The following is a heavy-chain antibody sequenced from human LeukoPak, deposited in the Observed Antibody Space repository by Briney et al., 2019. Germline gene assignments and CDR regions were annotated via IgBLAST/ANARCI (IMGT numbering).Heavy chain of an antibody. CDR3: ARSGYFTYHYDSSGYHWFDP. D-gene: IGHD3-22*01. CDR1: GGTFSSYA. CDR2: IIPIFGTA. Sequence: EASVKVSCKASGGTFSSYAISWVRQAPGQGLEWMGGIIPIFGTANYAQKFQGRVTITTDESTSTAYMELSSLRSEDTAVYYCARSGYFTYHYDSSGYHWFDPWGQGTLVTVSS. V-gene: IGHV1-69*05. J-gene: IGHJ5*02.